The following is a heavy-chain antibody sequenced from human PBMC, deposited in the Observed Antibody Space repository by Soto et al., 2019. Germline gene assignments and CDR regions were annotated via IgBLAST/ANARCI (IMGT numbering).Heavy chain of an antibody. D-gene: IGHD3-10*01. CDR2: VNNDGRNT. Sequence: EVQLLESGGDLVQSGGSLRLSCEASGFTFSDFGMSWVRQIPGKGLEWVSTVNNDGRNTHYADSVEGRFTISRDNSKKTLYLQMSSLTAEDSAIYYCARGSTDSYPGSRIFDFWGRGTLVTVSS. J-gene: IGHJ4*02. CDR3: ARGSTDSYPGSRIFDF. V-gene: IGHV3-23*01. CDR1: GFTFSDFG.